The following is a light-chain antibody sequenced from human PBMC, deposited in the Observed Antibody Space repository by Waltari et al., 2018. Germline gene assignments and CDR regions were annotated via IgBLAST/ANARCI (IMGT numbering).Light chain of an antibody. CDR2: DVA. CDR1: GSDIGGYNY. Sequence: QSALTQPRSVSGSLGQSVTISCTGTGSDIGGYNYVSWYQQHPDKVPKLIIFDVAKRPSGVPDRFSGSKSGNTASLTISGLQAEDEADYYCCSYAGSYTFVFGVGTKVPVV. J-gene: IGLJ1*01. V-gene: IGLV2-11*01. CDR3: CSYAGSYTFV.